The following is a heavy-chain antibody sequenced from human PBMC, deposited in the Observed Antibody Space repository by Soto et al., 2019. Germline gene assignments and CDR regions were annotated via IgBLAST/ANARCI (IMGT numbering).Heavy chain of an antibody. D-gene: IGHD6-13*01. Sequence: SETLSLTCTVSGDSTGSSSHYWGWIRQPPGKGLEWIGSMYYSGSTYYNPSLKSRVSISVDTSKNQFSLKLSSVTAADTAVYYCASLRVSRRSYYYYMDVWGKGTTVTVSS. V-gene: IGHV4-39*01. CDR3: ASLRVSRRSYYYYMDV. J-gene: IGHJ6*03. CDR2: MYYSGST. CDR1: GDSTGSSSHY.